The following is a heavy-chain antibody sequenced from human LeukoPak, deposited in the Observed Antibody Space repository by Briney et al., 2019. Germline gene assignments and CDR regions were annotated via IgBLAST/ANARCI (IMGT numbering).Heavy chain of an antibody. CDR1: GGSINDAS. CDR2: IYHSGGT. J-gene: IGHJ4*02. Sequence: SETLSLTCTVSGGSINDASWNWIRKPPGQGLGWIGYIYHSGGTNYNPSLKSRVTISLDTSKNQFSLKLSSATAADTAVYYCARVGTYYRSLDSWGQGTLVTVSS. CDR3: ARVGTYYRSLDS. D-gene: IGHD3-10*01. V-gene: IGHV4-59*01.